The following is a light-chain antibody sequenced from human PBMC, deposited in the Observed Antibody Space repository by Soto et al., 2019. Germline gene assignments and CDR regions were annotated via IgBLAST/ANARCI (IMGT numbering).Light chain of an antibody. CDR3: QQYNNWPPLT. J-gene: IGKJ4*01. Sequence: EIWMTQSPATLSVSPGERATLSCRASQSVSSNLAWYQQKPGQAPRLLIYGASTRATGIPARFSGSGSGTEFTLTISSLQSEDFAVYYCQQYNNWPPLTFGGGTKVEIK. CDR2: GAS. V-gene: IGKV3-15*01. CDR1: QSVSSN.